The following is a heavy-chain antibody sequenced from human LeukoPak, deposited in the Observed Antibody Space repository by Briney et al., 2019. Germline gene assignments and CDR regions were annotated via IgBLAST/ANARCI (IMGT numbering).Heavy chain of an antibody. CDR2: IYYSGST. CDR1: GGSISSGDYY. J-gene: IGHJ3*02. Sequence: PSETLSLTCTVSGGSISSGDYYWSWIRQPPGKGLEWTGYIYYSGSTYYNPSLKSRVTISVDTSNNQFSLKLSSVTAADTAVYYCARDDPGGRSGAFDIWGQGTMVTVSS. D-gene: IGHD6-25*01. CDR3: ARDDPGGRSGAFDI. V-gene: IGHV4-30-4*01.